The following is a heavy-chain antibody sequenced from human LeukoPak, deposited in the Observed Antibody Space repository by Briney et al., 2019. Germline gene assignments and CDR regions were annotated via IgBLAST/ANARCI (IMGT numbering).Heavy chain of an antibody. V-gene: IGHV3-30*18. Sequence: GGSLRLSCAASGFTFSSYGMHWVRQAPGKGLEWVAVISYDGSNKYYADSVKGRFTISRDNSKNTLYLQMNSLRAEDTAVYYCAKLICGGGSVPSDYWGQGTLVTVSS. CDR2: ISYDGSNK. D-gene: IGHD2-21*01. CDR1: GFTFSSYG. CDR3: AKLICGGGSVPSDY. J-gene: IGHJ4*02.